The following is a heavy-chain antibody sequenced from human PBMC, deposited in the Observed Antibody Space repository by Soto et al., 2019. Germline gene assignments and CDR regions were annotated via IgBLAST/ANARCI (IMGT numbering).Heavy chain of an antibody. CDR2: ISYDGSNK. D-gene: IGHD2-15*01. J-gene: IGHJ4*02. CDR3: ARDHRGVVVVVAGGDFDY. V-gene: IGHV3-30-3*01. CDR1: GFTFSSYA. Sequence: QVQLVESGGGVVQPGRSLRLSCAASGFTFSSYAMHWVRQAPGKGLEWVAVISYDGSNKYYADSVKGRFTISRDNSKNTLYLQMNSLRAEDTAVYYCARDHRGVVVVVAGGDFDYWGKGTLVTVSS.